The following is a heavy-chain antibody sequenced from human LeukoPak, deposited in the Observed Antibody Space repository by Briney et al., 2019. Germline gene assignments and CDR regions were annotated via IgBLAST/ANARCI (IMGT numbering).Heavy chain of an antibody. CDR1: GGSISSYY. Sequence: PSETLSLTCTVSGGSISSYYWSWIRQPAGKGLEWIGRIYTSGSTNYNPSLKSRVTMSVDTSKNQFSLKLSSMTAADTAVYYCARASTYDFWSRYYITHFDYWGQGTLVTVSS. CDR2: IYTSGST. V-gene: IGHV4-4*07. D-gene: IGHD3-3*01. CDR3: ARASTYDFWSRYYITHFDY. J-gene: IGHJ4*02.